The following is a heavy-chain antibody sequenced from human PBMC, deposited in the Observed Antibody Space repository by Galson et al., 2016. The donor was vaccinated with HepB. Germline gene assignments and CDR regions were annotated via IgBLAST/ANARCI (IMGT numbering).Heavy chain of an antibody. V-gene: IGHV3-48*03. Sequence: SLRLSCAGSGFNFRDYEMNWVRQVPGKGLEWVSSISDSSSNRYYRDSVQGRFTISRENAKNSVFLQMNTLRLEDTAIYYCAREHRSFDHWGQGALVTVSS. CDR1: GFNFRDYE. CDR3: AREHRSFDH. CDR2: ISDSSSNR. J-gene: IGHJ4*02.